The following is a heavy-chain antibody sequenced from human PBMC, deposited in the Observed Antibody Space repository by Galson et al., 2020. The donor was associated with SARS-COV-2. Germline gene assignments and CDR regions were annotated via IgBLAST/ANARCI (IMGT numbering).Heavy chain of an antibody. CDR3: ATAPAVAGTPGNYYYYYGMDV. V-gene: IGHV1-24*01. Sequence: ASVKVSCTVSGYTLTELSMHWVRQAPGKGLEWMGGFDPEDGETIYAQKFQGRVTMTEDTSTDTAYMELSSLRSEDTAVYYCATAPAVAGTPGNYYYYYGMDVWGQGTTVTVSS. CDR1: GYTLTELS. J-gene: IGHJ6*02. D-gene: IGHD6-19*01. CDR2: FDPEDGET.